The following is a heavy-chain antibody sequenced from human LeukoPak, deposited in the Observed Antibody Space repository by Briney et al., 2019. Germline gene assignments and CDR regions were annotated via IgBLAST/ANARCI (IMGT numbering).Heavy chain of an antibody. CDR2: ISYSGNT. D-gene: IGHD6-13*01. CDR1: GGSIRNYY. CDR3: ARHSSWYYDFDY. Sequence: SETLPLSCSVSGGSIRNYYWSWIRQPPGKGPEWIGYISYSGNTNYNPSLKSRLTISVDLSTNQFSLKLTSVTGADTAVYYCARHSSWYYDFDYWGQGTLVTVSS. J-gene: IGHJ4*02. V-gene: IGHV4-59*08.